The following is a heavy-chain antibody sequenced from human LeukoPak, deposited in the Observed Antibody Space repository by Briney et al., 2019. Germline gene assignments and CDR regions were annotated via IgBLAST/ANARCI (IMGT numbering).Heavy chain of an antibody. Sequence: ASVKVSCKASGYTFTSYGISWVRQAPGQGLEWMGWISAYNGNTNYAQKLQGRVTMTTGTSTSTAYMELRSLRSDDTAVYYCANGYYYGSGSTPHAFDIWGQGTMVTVSS. D-gene: IGHD3-10*01. J-gene: IGHJ3*02. CDR2: ISAYNGNT. CDR1: GYTFTSYG. V-gene: IGHV1-18*01. CDR3: ANGYYYGSGSTPHAFDI.